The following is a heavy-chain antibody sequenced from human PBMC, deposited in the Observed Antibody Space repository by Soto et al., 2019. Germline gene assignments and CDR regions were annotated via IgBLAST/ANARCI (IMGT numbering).Heavy chain of an antibody. J-gene: IGHJ4*02. CDR3: AKGGSSGWSPYFLDY. D-gene: IGHD6-19*01. V-gene: IGHV3-30*18. CDR2: MSYDGSQK. CDR1: GFTFSTYA. Sequence: PGGSLRLSCAVSGFTFSTYAMHWVRHGPGKGLEWVAVMSYDGSQKYYADSVKGRFTISRANSKNTLYVQMNSLRAEDTAVYYCAKGGSSGWSPYFLDYWGQGTLVTVSS.